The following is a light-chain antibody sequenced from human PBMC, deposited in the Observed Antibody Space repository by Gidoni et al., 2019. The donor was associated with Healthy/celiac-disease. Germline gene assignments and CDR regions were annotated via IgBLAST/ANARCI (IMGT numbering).Light chain of an antibody. CDR2: EFS. CDR3: SSYTSRSTVV. Sequence: QSALTQPASVSGSPGQAITISCTGTSSDVGGYNYVSWYQQHPGKAPKLMLYEFSNRPSGVSNRFSGSKSGNTASLPISVLQAEDEADYYCSSYTSRSTVVFGGGTQLTVL. J-gene: IGLJ2*01. CDR1: SSDVGGYNY. V-gene: IGLV2-14*01.